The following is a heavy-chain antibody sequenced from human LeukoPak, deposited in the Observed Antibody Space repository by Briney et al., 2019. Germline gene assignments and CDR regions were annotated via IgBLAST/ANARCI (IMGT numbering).Heavy chain of an antibody. CDR3: ARGVGLTYYYGSGSLGAFGI. Sequence: SVKVSCKASGGTFSSYAISWVRQAPGQGLEWMGGIIPIFGTANYAQKFQGRVTITADESTSTAYMELSSLRSEDTAVYYCARGVGLTYYYGSGSLGAFGIWGQGTMVTVSS. V-gene: IGHV1-69*01. CDR1: GGTFSSYA. CDR2: IIPIFGTA. D-gene: IGHD3-10*01. J-gene: IGHJ3*02.